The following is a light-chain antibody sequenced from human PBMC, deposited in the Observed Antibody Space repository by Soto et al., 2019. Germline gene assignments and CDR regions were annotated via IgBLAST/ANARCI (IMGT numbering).Light chain of an antibody. CDR3: AAWDNSLSGWV. V-gene: IGLV1-44*01. CDR1: SSNIGSTS. CDR2: SNN. Sequence: QSVLTQPPSASGTPGQRVTISCSGSSSNIGSTSVYWYQQLPGTGPKLLIYSNNRRPSGVPDRLSGSKSGTSASLAISGLQSEDEADYYCAAWDNSLSGWVFGGGTKVTVL. J-gene: IGLJ3*02.